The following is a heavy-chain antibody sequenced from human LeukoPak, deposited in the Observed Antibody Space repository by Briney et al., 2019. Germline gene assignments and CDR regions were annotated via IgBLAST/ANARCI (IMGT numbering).Heavy chain of an antibody. CDR1: GFTFSTHV. CDR2: ISGSGGST. J-gene: IGHJ4*02. CDR3: AKGNWRYFDY. D-gene: IGHD1-1*01. V-gene: IGHV3-23*01. Sequence: GGSLRLSCAASGFTFSTHVMSWVRQAPGKGLEWVSAISGSGGSTYYADSVKGRFTISRDNSKNTLYLQMNSLGADDTAVYYCAKGNWRYFDYWGQGTLVTVSS.